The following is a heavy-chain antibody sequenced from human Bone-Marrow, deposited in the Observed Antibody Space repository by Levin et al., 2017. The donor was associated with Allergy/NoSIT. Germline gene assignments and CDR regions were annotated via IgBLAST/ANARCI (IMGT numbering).Heavy chain of an antibody. CDR3: ARVPDGSGSYLFPSSPEQPDAFDI. J-gene: IGHJ3*02. V-gene: IGHV3-7*01. Sequence: QAGGSLRLSCAASGFTFSSYWMSWVRQAPGKGLEWVANIKQDGSEKYYVDSVKGRFTISRDNAKNSLYLQMNSLRAEDTAVYYCARVPDGSGSYLFPSSPEQPDAFDIWGQGTMVTVSS. D-gene: IGHD3-10*01. CDR2: IKQDGSEK. CDR1: GFTFSSYW.